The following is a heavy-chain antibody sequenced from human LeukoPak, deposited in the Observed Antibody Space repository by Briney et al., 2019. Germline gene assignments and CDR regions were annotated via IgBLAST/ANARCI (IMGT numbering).Heavy chain of an antibody. CDR2: MNPNSGNT. CDR3: AFTRPYGDYSMVAFDI. CDR1: GYTFTCYY. Sequence: ASVKVSCKASGYTFTCYYMHWVRQAPGQGLEWMGWMNPNSGNTGYAQKFQGRVTMTRNTSISTAYMELSSLRSEDTAVYYCAFTRPYGDYSMVAFDIWGQGTMVTVSS. D-gene: IGHD4-17*01. J-gene: IGHJ3*02. V-gene: IGHV1-8*02.